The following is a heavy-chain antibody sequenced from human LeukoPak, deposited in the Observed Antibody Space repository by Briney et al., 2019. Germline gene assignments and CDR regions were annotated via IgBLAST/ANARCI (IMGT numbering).Heavy chain of an antibody. CDR1: GGTFSSYA. CDR2: IIPIFGTA. Sequence: SVKVSCKASGGTFSSYAISWVRQAPGQGLEWMGGIIPIFGTANYAQKFQSRVTITADESTSTAYMELSSLRSEDTAVYYCARAFRYSSSPYYMDVRGKGTTVTVSS. D-gene: IGHD6-6*01. V-gene: IGHV1-69*13. J-gene: IGHJ6*03. CDR3: ARAFRYSSSPYYMDV.